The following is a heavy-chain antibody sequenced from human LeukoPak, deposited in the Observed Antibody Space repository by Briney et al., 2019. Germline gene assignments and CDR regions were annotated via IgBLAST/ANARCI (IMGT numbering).Heavy chain of an antibody. CDR1: GGTFSSYA. CDR2: IIPIFGTA. V-gene: IGHV1-69*05. CDR3: ATQTPRGGLPSPEDLYYMDV. D-gene: IGHD2-15*01. J-gene: IGHJ6*03. Sequence: SVKVSCKASGGTFSSYAISWVRQAPGQGLEWMGGIIPIFGTANYAQKFQGRVTITTDESTSTAYMELSSLRSEDTAVYYCATQTPRGGLPSPEDLYYMDVWGKGTTVTVSS.